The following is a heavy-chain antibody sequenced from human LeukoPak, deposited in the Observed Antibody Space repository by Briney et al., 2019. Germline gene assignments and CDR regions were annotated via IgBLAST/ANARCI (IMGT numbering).Heavy chain of an antibody. CDR3: ARSHKSSPLDY. Sequence: GGSRRLSCAASGFTFSSYWMHWVRQAPGKGLVWVSRINTVGSSTSYADSVKGRFTISRDNAKNTLYLQMNSLRAEDTAVYYCARSHKSSPLDYWGQGTLVTVSS. J-gene: IGHJ4*02. CDR1: GFTFSSYW. V-gene: IGHV3-74*01. CDR2: INTVGSST.